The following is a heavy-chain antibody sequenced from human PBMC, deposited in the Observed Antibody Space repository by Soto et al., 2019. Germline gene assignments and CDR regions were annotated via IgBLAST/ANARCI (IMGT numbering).Heavy chain of an antibody. CDR1: GFTVGTYG. Sequence: VQLVESGGGVVQPGTSLRHSCAVSGFTVGTYGMHWVRQAPGKGLEWVAVISRDGGTKYYADSVKGRFTISRDNSRNTLFLEMNSLRGDDMAVYYCTGEVASGYWGQGTLVTVSS. V-gene: IGHV3-30*03. CDR3: TGEVASGY. CDR2: ISRDGGTK. D-gene: IGHD2-8*02. J-gene: IGHJ4*02.